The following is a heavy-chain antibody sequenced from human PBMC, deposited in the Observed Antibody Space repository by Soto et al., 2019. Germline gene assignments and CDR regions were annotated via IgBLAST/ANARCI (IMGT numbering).Heavy chain of an antibody. CDR1: GFTFSSYS. CDR2: ISSSSSYI. CDR3: ARDYSPVAGLNWFDP. J-gene: IGHJ5*02. D-gene: IGHD6-19*01. Sequence: LRLSCAASGFTFSSYSMNWVRQAPGKGLEWVSSISSSSSYIYYADSVKGRFTISRDNAKNSLYLQMNSLRAEDTAVYYCARDYSPVAGLNWFDPWGQGTLVTVSS. V-gene: IGHV3-21*01.